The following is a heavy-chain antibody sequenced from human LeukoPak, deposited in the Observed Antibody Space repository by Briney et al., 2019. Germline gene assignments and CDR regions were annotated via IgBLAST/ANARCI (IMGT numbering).Heavy chain of an antibody. CDR2: ISGSGGST. CDR3: ARGCITGTTNYFDY. D-gene: IGHD1-20*01. J-gene: IGHJ4*02. V-gene: IGHV3-23*01. Sequence: GGSLRLSCAASAFTFRSYAMIWVRQAPGKGLEWVSSISGSGGSTYYSDSVKGRFTISRDNAKNSLYLQMNSLRAEDTAVYYCARGCITGTTNYFDYWGQGTLVTVSS. CDR1: AFTFRSYA.